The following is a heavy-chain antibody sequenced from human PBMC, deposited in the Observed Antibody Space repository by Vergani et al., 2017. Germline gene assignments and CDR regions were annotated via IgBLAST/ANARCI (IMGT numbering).Heavy chain of an antibody. J-gene: IGHJ5*02. CDR2: IYYSGST. Sequence: QVQLQESGPGLVKPSQTLSLTCTVSGGSISSGGYYWSWIRQHPGKGLEWIGYIYYSGSTNYNPSLKSRVTISVDTSKNQFSLKLSSVTAADTAVYYCARAGILAARQRPQFDPWGQGTLVTVSS. CDR1: GGSISSGGYY. V-gene: IGHV4-31*03. D-gene: IGHD6-6*01. CDR3: ARAGILAARQRPQFDP.